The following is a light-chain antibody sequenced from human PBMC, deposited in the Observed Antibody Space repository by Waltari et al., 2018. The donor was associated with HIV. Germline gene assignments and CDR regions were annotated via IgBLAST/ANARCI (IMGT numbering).Light chain of an antibody. CDR3: QQHNSPPYT. CDR2: WAS. CDR1: QTVLHTSSNKKS. J-gene: IGKJ2*01. Sequence: DIVMTQSPASLAVSLGERATINCKSSQTVLHTSSNKKSLVWYQQKPGQPPKLLIYWASTREPGVPDRFSGSGSGTDFTLTISSLQAEDVAVYYCQQHNSPPYTFGQGTKLEIK. V-gene: IGKV4-1*01.